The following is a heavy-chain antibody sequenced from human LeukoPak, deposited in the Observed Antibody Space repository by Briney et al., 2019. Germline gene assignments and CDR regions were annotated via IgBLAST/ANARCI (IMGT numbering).Heavy chain of an antibody. D-gene: IGHD3-3*02. CDR3: ARAIGLADVDFDY. CDR1: GFTFDSYS. Sequence: PGGSLRLSCAASGFTFDSYSMYWVRQAPGKGLEWVSSISRSSSYIYYTDSVKGRFTISRDNGKRSLYLQMYSLRAEDTAVYYCARAIGLADVDFDYWGQGIPVTVSS. CDR2: ISRSSSYI. V-gene: IGHV3-21*01. J-gene: IGHJ4*02.